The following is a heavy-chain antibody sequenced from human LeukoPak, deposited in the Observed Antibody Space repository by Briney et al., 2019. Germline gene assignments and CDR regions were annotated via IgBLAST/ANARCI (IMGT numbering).Heavy chain of an antibody. CDR1: GFTFSSYG. CDR3: ARDFCSGGSCYPDAFDI. Sequence: GGSLRLSCAASGFTFSSYGMHWVRQAPDKGLEWVAVIWYDGTNTYYADSVKGRFTISRDNSKNTLYLQMNSLRAEDTAVYYCARDFCSGGSCYPDAFDIWGQGTMVTVSS. J-gene: IGHJ3*02. V-gene: IGHV3-33*01. D-gene: IGHD2-15*01. CDR2: IWYDGTNT.